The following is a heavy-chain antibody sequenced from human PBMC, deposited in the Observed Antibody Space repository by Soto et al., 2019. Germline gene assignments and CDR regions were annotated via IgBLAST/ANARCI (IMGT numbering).Heavy chain of an antibody. CDR2: INAGNGNT. V-gene: IGHV1-3*01. CDR3: ARGVPFQH. J-gene: IGHJ1*01. CDR1: VFPFTSEA. Sequence: NPGGPLSLSSPASVFPFTSEAMHWVRQAPGQRLEWMGWINAGNGNTKYSQKFQGRVTITRDTSASTAYMELSSLRSEDTAVYYCARGVPFQHWGQGTLVTVSS.